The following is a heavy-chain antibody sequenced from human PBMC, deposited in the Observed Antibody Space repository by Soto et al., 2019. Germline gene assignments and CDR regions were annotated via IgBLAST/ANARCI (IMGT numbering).Heavy chain of an antibody. CDR3: ARVTPGIAAAPELNWFDP. Sequence: QVQLVQSGAEVKKPGASVKVSCKASGYTFTSYGISWVRQAPGQVLEWMGWISAYNGNTNYAQKLQGRVTMTTDTSTSTAYMELRSLRSDDTAVYYCARVTPGIAAAPELNWFDPWGQGTLVTVSS. CDR2: ISAYNGNT. D-gene: IGHD6-13*01. J-gene: IGHJ5*02. V-gene: IGHV1-18*01. CDR1: GYTFTSYG.